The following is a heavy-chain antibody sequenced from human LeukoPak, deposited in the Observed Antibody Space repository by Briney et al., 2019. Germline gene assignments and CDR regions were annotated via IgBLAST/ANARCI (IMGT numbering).Heavy chain of an antibody. J-gene: IGHJ3*02. CDR3: ARQEWLVLNAFDI. CDR2: IYYSGST. V-gene: IGHV4-39*01. CDR1: GGSISSSSYY. Sequence: SETLSLTCTVSGGSISSSSYYWGLIRQPPGKGLEWIGSIYYSGSTYYNPSLKSRVTISVDTSKNQFSLKLSSVTAADTAVYYCARQEWLVLNAFDIWGQGTMVTVSS. D-gene: IGHD6-19*01.